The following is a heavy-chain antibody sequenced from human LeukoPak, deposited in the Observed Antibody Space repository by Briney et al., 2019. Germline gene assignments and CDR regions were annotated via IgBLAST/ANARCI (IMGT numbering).Heavy chain of an antibody. Sequence: GGSLRLSCAASGFTFSSYAMHWVRQAPGKGLEWVAVISYDGSNKYYADSVKGRFTISRDNSKNTLYLQMNSLRAEDTAVYYCARGPFGYSYGFDLLSAAIELDVWGQGTTVTVSS. CDR2: ISYDGSNK. CDR1: GFTFSSYA. V-gene: IGHV3-30-3*01. J-gene: IGHJ6*02. D-gene: IGHD5-18*01. CDR3: ARGPFGYSYGFDLLSAAIELDV.